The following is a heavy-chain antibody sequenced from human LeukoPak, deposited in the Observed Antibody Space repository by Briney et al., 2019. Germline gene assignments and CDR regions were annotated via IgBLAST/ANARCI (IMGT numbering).Heavy chain of an antibody. V-gene: IGHV4-39*07. CDR1: GGSISSSSYY. J-gene: IGHJ4*02. CDR2: INYSGST. Sequence: SENLSLTCNVSGGSISSSSYYWGWIRQPPGKGLEWIGSINYSGSTYYNPSLRSRVTISVDTSKNQSSLNLSSMTAADTAMYFCARVDDYPNYFDYWGQGTLVTVSS. D-gene: IGHD5-24*01. CDR3: ARVDDYPNYFDY.